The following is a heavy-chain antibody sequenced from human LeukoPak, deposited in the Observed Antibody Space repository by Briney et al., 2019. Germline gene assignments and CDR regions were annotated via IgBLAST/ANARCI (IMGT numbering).Heavy chain of an antibody. Sequence: SETLSLTCTVPGGSISSSSYYWGWIRQPPGKGLEWSGSIYYSGSTYYNPSLKSRVTISVDTSKNQFSLKLSSVTAADTAVYYCARDWGRRAYYYDSSGYPLVNWFDPWGQGTLVTVSS. J-gene: IGHJ5*02. V-gene: IGHV4-39*07. CDR3: ARDWGRRAYYYDSSGYPLVNWFDP. CDR1: GGSISSSSYY. D-gene: IGHD3-22*01. CDR2: IYYSGST.